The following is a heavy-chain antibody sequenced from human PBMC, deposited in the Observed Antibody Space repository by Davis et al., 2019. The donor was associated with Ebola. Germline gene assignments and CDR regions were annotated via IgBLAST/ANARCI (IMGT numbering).Heavy chain of an antibody. CDR2: IFPGDSDT. V-gene: IGHV5-51*01. J-gene: IGHJ4*02. CDR1: GYNFRNYW. CDR3: ARLNPPATTFDY. D-gene: IGHD4-17*01. Sequence: KVSCKDPGYNFRNYWFAWVRQMPGKGLECMGIIFPGDSDTKYSPSFKGQVTISVDKSINTAYLQWSSLRVSDTAMYDCARLNPPATTFDYWGQGTLVTVSS.